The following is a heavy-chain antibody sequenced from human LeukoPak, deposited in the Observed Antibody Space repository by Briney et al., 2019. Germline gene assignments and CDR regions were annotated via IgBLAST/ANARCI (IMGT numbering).Heavy chain of an antibody. CDR2: INPNSGGT. Sequence: ASVKVSCKASGYTFTGYYMHWVRQAPGQGLEWMGWINPNSGGTNYAQKFQGWVTMTMDTSISTAYMELSRLRSDDTAVYYCARGLRGSSWYGKAFDIWGQGTMVTVSS. CDR1: GYTFTGYY. J-gene: IGHJ3*02. V-gene: IGHV1-2*04. D-gene: IGHD6-13*01. CDR3: ARGLRGSSWYGKAFDI.